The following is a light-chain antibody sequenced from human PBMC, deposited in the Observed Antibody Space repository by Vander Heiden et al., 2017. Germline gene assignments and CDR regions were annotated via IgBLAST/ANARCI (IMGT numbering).Light chain of an antibody. CDR2: GNS. V-gene: IGLV1-40*01. J-gene: IGLJ2*01. CDR3: QSYDSSLSGPV. CDR1: SSNIGAGYY. Sequence: QSVLPQPPSVSGAPGQRVTISCTGSSSNIGAGYYGHWYPQLPGTAPKLLIYGNSNRPSGVPDRFSGSKSGTSASLAITGLQAEDEADYYCQSYDSSLSGPVFGGGTKLTVL.